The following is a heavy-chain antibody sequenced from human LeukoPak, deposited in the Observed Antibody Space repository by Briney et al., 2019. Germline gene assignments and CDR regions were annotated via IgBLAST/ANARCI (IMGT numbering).Heavy chain of an antibody. CDR2: INPNSGGT. CDR3: ARDGPEGSGWYGIDY. J-gene: IGHJ4*02. Sequence: GASVKVSCKASGYTFTGYYMHWVRQAPGQGLEWMGWINPNSGGTNYAQKFQGRVTMTRDTSISTAYMELSRLRSDDTAVYYCARDGPEGSGWYGIDYWGQGTLVTVSS. D-gene: IGHD6-19*01. V-gene: IGHV1-2*02. CDR1: GYTFTGYY.